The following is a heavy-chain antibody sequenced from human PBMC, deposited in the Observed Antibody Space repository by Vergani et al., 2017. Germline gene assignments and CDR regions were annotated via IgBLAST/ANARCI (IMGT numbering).Heavy chain of an antibody. CDR3: ARASSSSWRAIDY. J-gene: IGHJ4*02. Sequence: QVQLVQSGAEVKKPGSSVKVSCKASGGTFSSYAINWVRQATGQGLEWMGWMNPNSGNTGYAQKFQGRVTMTRNTSISTAYMELSSLRSEDTAVYYCARASSSSWRAIDYWGQGTLVTVSS. V-gene: IGHV1-8*02. CDR1: GGTFSSYA. D-gene: IGHD6-13*01. CDR2: MNPNSGNT.